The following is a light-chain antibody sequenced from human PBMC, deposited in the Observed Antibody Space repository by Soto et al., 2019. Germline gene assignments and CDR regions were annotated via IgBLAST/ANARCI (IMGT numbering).Light chain of an antibody. CDR3: QQRSKWPRT. J-gene: IGKJ1*01. V-gene: IGKV3-11*01. CDR2: DAS. CDR1: QSISSY. Sequence: EIVLTQSPATLSLSPGERATLSCRASQSISSYLAWYQQKPGQAPRLLIYDASNTAPGIPARFSGSGSGTDFTLTISSLEPEDFAVYYCQQRSKWPRTFGQGTKVQIK.